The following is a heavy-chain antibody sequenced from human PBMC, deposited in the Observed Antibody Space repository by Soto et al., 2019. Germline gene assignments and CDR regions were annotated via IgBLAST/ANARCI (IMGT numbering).Heavy chain of an antibody. D-gene: IGHD2-21*02. CDR2: IYYSGST. J-gene: IGHJ5*02. CDR3: AGRSDGDCEHWFDP. V-gene: IGHV4-39*01. CDR1: GGSISSSSYY. Sequence: QLQLQESGPGLVKPSETLSLTCTVSGGSISSSSYYWGWIRQPPGKGLEWIGSIYYSGSTYYNPSLKSRVTISVDTSKNQCSPKLSSVTAADTAVYYCAGRSDGDCEHWFDPWGPGTLVTVSS.